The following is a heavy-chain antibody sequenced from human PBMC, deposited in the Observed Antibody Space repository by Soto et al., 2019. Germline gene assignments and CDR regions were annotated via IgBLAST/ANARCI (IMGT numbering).Heavy chain of an antibody. J-gene: IGHJ5*02. V-gene: IGHV4-30-4*01. D-gene: IGHD3-22*01. Sequence: SETLSLTCTVSGGAISSGDYYWSWIRQPPGKGLEWIGYIYYSGSTYYNPSLKSRVTISVDTSKNQFSLKLSSVTAADTAVYYCARGESYDSSGYFDPWGQGTLVTVSS. CDR1: GGAISSGDYY. CDR3: ARGESYDSSGYFDP. CDR2: IYYSGST.